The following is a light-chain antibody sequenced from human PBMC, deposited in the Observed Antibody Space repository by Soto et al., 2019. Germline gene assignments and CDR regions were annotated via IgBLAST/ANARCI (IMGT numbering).Light chain of an antibody. CDR2: DVS. J-gene: IGLJ2*01. V-gene: IGLV2-14*01. Sequence: QSALTQPASVSGSPGQLITISCTGTSSYVGGYNYVSWYQQHPGKAPKLMIYDVSNRPSGVSNRFSGSKSGNTASLTISGLQAEDEADYYCSSYSSSSTLVFGGGTKLTVL. CDR1: SSYVGGYNY. CDR3: SSYSSSSTLV.